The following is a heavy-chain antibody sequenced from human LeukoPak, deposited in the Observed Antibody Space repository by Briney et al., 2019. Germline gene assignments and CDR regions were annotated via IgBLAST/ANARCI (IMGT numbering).Heavy chain of an antibody. V-gene: IGHV3-23*01. CDR3: ARSGSYWNSRAYFDY. D-gene: IGHD3-10*01. Sequence: PGGSLRLSCAASGFTFSSYAMSWVRQAPGKGLEWVSAISGSGGSTYYADSVKGRFTISRDNSKNTLYLQMNSLRAEDTAVYYCARSGSYWNSRAYFDYWGQGSLVTVS. J-gene: IGHJ4*02. CDR1: GFTFSSYA. CDR2: ISGSGGST.